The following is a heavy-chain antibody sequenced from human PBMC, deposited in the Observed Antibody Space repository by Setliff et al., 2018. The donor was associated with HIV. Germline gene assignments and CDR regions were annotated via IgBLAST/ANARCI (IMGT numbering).Heavy chain of an antibody. CDR2: INHSGST. CDR1: GISIGSNNW. D-gene: IGHD3-10*01. Sequence: SETLSLTCGISGISIGSNNWWTWVRQPPGKGLEWIGEINHSGSTNYNPSLKSRVTISVDTSKNQFSLKLSSVTAADTAVYFCARQPPLSVLQVWFDDYWGQGRLVTVSS. V-gene: IGHV4-4*02. CDR3: ARQPPLSVLQVWFDDY. J-gene: IGHJ4*02.